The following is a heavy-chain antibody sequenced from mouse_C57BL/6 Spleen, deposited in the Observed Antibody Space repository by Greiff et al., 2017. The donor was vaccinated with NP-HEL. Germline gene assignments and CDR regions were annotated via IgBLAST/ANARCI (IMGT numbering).Heavy chain of an antibody. CDR3: ARGDSSGYRFDY. Sequence: VQRVESGAELVKPGASVKMSCKASGYTFTTYPIEWMKQNHGKSLEWIGNFHPYNDDTKYNEKFKGKATLTVEKSSSTVYLELSRLTSDDSAVYYCARGDSSGYRFDYWGQGTTLTVSS. J-gene: IGHJ2*01. CDR1: GYTFTTYP. CDR2: FHPYNDDT. D-gene: IGHD3-2*02. V-gene: IGHV1-47*01.